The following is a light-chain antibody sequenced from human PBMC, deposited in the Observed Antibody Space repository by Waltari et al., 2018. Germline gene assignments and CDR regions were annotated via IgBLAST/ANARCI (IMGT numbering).Light chain of an antibody. CDR3: QSYGTSLSVV. Sequence: QSVLTQPPSVSGAPGQRVTIPCTGTGSNIGAGYDTPWYPPLPGKAPRLLIYGVNTRPLGVPDRFFGSQSGTSASLAIIGLQAEDEGDYYCQSYGTSLSVVFGGGTKLTVL. V-gene: IGLV1-40*01. CDR1: GSNIGAGYD. J-gene: IGLJ2*01. CDR2: GVN.